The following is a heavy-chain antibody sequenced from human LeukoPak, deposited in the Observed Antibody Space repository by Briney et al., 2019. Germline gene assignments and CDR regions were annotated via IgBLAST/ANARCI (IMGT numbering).Heavy chain of an antibody. Sequence: PSETLSLTCGVSGGSFSGYYWSWLRQPPGKGLEWIAYMYYSGSTYYNPSLKSRVTMSADTSKNQLSLKLSSVTAADTAVYYCARPYYYDSRIDPWGQGILVTVSS. V-gene: IGHV4-30-4*01. CDR3: ARPYYYDSRIDP. J-gene: IGHJ5*02. D-gene: IGHD3-22*01. CDR1: GGSFSGYY. CDR2: MYYSGST.